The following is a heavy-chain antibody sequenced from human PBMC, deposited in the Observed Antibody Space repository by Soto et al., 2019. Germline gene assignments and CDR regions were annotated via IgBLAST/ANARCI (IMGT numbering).Heavy chain of an antibody. CDR2: TYQSGST. CDR3: ARGRLPRRGYFDY. V-gene: IGHV4-30-2*01. D-gene: IGHD3-16*01. J-gene: IGHJ4*02. Sequence: TLSLPCSVSGGYSSSGGYYRSWNSQTPGKGLEWIGYTYQSGSTNYNPSLKSRVTIPLDTSKNQFSLKLSSVTAADTAVYYCARGRLPRRGYFDYWGQGTLLTVSS. CDR1: GGYSSSGGYY.